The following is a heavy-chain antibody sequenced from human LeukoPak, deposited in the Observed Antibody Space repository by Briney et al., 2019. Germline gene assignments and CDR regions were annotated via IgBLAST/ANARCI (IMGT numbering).Heavy chain of an antibody. CDR1: GYTFTSYG. CDR3: ATVGIAAAGTGYYYYMDV. J-gene: IGHJ6*03. Sequence: ASVKVSCKASGYTFTSYGISWVRQAPGQGLEWMGWISAYNGNTNYAQKLQGRATMTTDTSTSTAYMELRSLRSDDTAVYYCATVGIAAAGTGYYYYMDVWGKGTTVTVSS. D-gene: IGHD6-13*01. V-gene: IGHV1-18*01. CDR2: ISAYNGNT.